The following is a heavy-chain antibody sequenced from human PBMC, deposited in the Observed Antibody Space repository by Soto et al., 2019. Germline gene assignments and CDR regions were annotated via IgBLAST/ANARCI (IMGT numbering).Heavy chain of an antibody. CDR3: ARHRHYDSSGSDAFDI. V-gene: IGHV4-39*01. Sequence: QLQLQESGPGLVKPSETLSLTCTVSGGSISSSSYYWGWIRQPPGKGLEWIGSIYYSGSTYYNPYLKSRVTISVDTSKNQFSLKLSSVTAADTAVYYCARHRHYDSSGSDAFDIWGQGTMVTVSS. J-gene: IGHJ3*02. CDR1: GGSISSSSYY. D-gene: IGHD3-22*01. CDR2: IYYSGST.